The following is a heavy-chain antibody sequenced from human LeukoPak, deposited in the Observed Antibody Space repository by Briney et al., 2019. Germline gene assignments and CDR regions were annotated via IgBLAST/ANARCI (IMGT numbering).Heavy chain of an antibody. J-gene: IGHJ4*02. Sequence: GASVKVSCKASGYTFTSYGISWVRQAPGQGLEWMGWISAYNGNTNYAQKLQGRVTMTTDTSTSTAYMELRSLRSDDTAVYYCARGSPNCGGDCYSDYWGQGTLVTVSS. D-gene: IGHD2-21*02. CDR2: ISAYNGNT. CDR1: GYTFTSYG. CDR3: ARGSPNCGGDCYSDY. V-gene: IGHV1-18*01.